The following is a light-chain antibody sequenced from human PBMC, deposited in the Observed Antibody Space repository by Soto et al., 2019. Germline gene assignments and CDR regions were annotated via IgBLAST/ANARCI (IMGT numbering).Light chain of an antibody. Sequence: EIVLTQSPGTLSLSPGERATLSCRAGQSFSNNYLAWYQQKPGQAPRLLIYGASNRATGIPDRFSGSGSGTDFTLTISSLQPEDFATYYCQQANIFPRAFGQGTKVDIK. CDR1: QSFSNNY. CDR3: QQANIFPRA. V-gene: IGKV3-20*01. J-gene: IGKJ1*01. CDR2: GAS.